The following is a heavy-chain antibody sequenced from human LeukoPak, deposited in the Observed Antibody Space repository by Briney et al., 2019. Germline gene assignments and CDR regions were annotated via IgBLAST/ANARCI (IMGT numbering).Heavy chain of an antibody. J-gene: IGHJ6*02. Sequence: GVSVKVSCKPSLYTFTSYGISWVRQAPGQELKGMGWISAYNGNKNYEQKLQGRVTMTTDTSTSTAYLELRSLRSDDTAVYYYARDRVNNYYYYGMDVWGQGTMVTVSS. CDR1: LYTFTSYG. CDR2: ISAYNGNK. V-gene: IGHV1-18*01. CDR3: ARDRVNNYYYYGMDV. D-gene: IGHD3-22*01.